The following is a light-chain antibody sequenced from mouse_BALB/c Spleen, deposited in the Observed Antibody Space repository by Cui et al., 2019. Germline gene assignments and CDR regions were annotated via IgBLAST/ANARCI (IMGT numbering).Light chain of an antibody. Sequence: IMMSQSPSSLAVSAGEKVTMSFKSTQSLLNHRTRKNVLSWYQQKPGQPQKLLFYAASTRESGVPDRFTGSGAGTDFTLTISRVQAEDLAVYYCKQSYNLLTFGGGTKLEIK. CDR3: KQSYNLLT. J-gene: IGKJ1*01. V-gene: IGKV8-21*01. CDR1: QSLLNHRTRKNV. CDR2: AAS.